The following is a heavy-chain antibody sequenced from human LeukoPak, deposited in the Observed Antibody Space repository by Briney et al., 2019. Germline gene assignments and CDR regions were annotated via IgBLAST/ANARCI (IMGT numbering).Heavy chain of an antibody. Sequence: GGSLRLSCAASGFTVNTTFMHWLRQAPGKGLEWVSGINWNGGSTGYGDSEKGLFTISRDNAKNSLYLQMNSLRADDTALYYCARDAVLRNIAAAGYFDYWGQGTLVTVSA. CDR2: INWNGGST. CDR3: ARDAVLRNIAAAGYFDY. CDR1: GFTVNTTF. D-gene: IGHD6-13*01. J-gene: IGHJ4*02. V-gene: IGHV3-20*04.